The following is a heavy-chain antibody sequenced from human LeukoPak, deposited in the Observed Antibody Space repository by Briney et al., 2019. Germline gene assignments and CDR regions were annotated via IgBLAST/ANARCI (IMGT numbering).Heavy chain of an antibody. J-gene: IGHJ4*02. D-gene: IGHD7-27*01. CDR2: INHSGST. CDR1: GGSFSGYY. Sequence: SETLSLTCAGYGGSFSGYYWSWIRQPPGKGLEWIGEINHSGSTNYNPSLKSRVTISVDTSNNQFSLKLSSVTAADTAVYYCERTGEAGYFDYWGQGTLVTVSS. V-gene: IGHV4-34*01. CDR3: ERTGEAGYFDY.